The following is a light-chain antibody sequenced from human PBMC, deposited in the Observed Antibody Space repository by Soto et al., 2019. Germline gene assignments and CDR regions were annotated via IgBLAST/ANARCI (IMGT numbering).Light chain of an antibody. CDR1: KRVRSN. J-gene: IGKJ5*01. CDR2: GAS. Sequence: EIGIAKPPSTLAGSQGKRANLSCKASKRVRSNLAWYQQKPGQAPRLLIYGASTRATGIPARFSGSGSGTEFTLTLTSLLSENIALCDCQQYNIWPPITYGQGTRLEIK. CDR3: QQYNIWPPIT. V-gene: IGKV3-15*01.